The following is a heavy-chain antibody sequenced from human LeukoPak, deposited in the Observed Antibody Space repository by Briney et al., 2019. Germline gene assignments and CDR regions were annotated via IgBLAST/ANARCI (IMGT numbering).Heavy chain of an antibody. J-gene: IGHJ4*02. D-gene: IGHD4-17*01. CDR2: ISYDGSNK. CDR1: GFTFSSYG. CDR3: AKRGAYGDPGDY. V-gene: IGHV3-30*18. Sequence: GGSLRLSCAASGFTFSSYGMHWVRQAPGKGLEWVAVISYDGSNKYYADSVKGRFTISRDNSKNTLYLQMNSLRAEDTAVHYCAKRGAYGDPGDYWGQGTLVTVSS.